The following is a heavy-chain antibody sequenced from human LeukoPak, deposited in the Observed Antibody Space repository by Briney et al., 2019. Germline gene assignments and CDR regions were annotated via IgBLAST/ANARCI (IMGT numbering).Heavy chain of an antibody. J-gene: IGHJ4*02. CDR1: GFTFDDYA. CDR2: ISWNSGSI. D-gene: IGHD3-10*01. CDR3: AKDSGSGSYPYTGYFDY. Sequence: GGSLRLSCAASGFTFDDYAMHWVRQAPGKGLEWVSGISWNSGSIGYADSVKGRFTISRDNAKNSLYLQMNSLRAEDTALYYCAKDSGSGSYPYTGYFDYWGQGTLVTVSS. V-gene: IGHV3-9*01.